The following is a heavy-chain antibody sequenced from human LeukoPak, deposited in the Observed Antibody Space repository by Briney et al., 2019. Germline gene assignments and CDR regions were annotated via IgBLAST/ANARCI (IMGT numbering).Heavy chain of an antibody. V-gene: IGHV4-59*08. CDR1: GFTFSSYS. CDR2: IYYTGST. Sequence: GSLRLSCAASGFTFSSYSMNWVRQAPGKGLEWIGYIYYTGSTKYNPSLRSRVTISVDTSKTQFSLKLSSVTAADTAMYYCARHRLQLWHFDDWGQGTLVTVSS. J-gene: IGHJ4*02. CDR3: ARHRLQLWHFDD. D-gene: IGHD5-18*01.